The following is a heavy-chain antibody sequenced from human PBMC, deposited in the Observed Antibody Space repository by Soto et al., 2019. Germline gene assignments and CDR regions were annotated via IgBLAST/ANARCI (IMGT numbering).Heavy chain of an antibody. Sequence: EGQLVESGGGLVKPGGSLRLSCAASGFSFNNAWMNWVRQAPGRGLEWVGRIKTISGGGTTEYAAAVKGRFTILRDDSINTLYLQMNSLKIEDTSVYYCLTDGVGVTEVYPHYWGQGTLVTVSS. V-gene: IGHV3-15*07. D-gene: IGHD2-21*02. J-gene: IGHJ4*02. CDR3: LTDGVGVTEVYPHY. CDR1: GFSFNNAW. CDR2: IKTISGGGTT.